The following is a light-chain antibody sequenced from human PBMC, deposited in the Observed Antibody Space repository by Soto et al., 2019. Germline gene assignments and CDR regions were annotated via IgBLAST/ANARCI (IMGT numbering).Light chain of an antibody. CDR3: QQRSNWPGT. Sequence: EIVLTQSPATRSLSPGERATLSCRASQSVSSYLAWYQQKPGQAPRLLIYDASNRATGIPARFSGSGSGTDLTLTISSLEPEDFAVYYCQQRSNWPGTFGPGTKVDIK. CDR2: DAS. V-gene: IGKV3-11*01. CDR1: QSVSSY. J-gene: IGKJ3*01.